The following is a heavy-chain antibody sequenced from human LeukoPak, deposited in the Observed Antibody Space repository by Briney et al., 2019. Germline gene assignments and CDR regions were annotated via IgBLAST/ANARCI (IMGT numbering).Heavy chain of an antibody. J-gene: IGHJ6*03. V-gene: IGHV4-59*11. CDR2: IYDSEST. D-gene: IGHD3-3*01. Sequence: PSETLSLTCTVSGVSISSHYWRWVRQPPGKGLEWIGNIYDSESTHFNASLKSRGTISVGTSKNQSSLRPRSVTAADTAVYYCARVLQNYYYLDDWGKGTTVTVSS. CDR1: GVSISSHY. CDR3: ARVLQNYYYLDD.